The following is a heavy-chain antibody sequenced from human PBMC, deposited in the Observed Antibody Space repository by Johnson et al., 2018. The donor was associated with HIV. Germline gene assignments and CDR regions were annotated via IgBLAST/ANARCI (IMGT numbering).Heavy chain of an antibody. Sequence: VQLVESGGGLVQPGGSLRLSCAASGFTFSTSWMSWVRQAPGKGLGWVANINQDGVEKYYVDSVKGRFTISRDNAKNSLYLQMNSLRAEDTAVYYWARDWGGYCSGGSCYGDAFDIWGQGTRVTVSS. CDR1: GFTFSTSW. J-gene: IGHJ3*02. D-gene: IGHD2-15*01. CDR3: ARDWGGYCSGGSCYGDAFDI. V-gene: IGHV3-7*01. CDR2: INQDGVEK.